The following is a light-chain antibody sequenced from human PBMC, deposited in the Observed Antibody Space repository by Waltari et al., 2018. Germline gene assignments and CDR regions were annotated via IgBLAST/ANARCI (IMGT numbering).Light chain of an antibody. CDR1: SSDVGGNNY. Sequence: QSALTQPASVSGSPGQSIAISCPGTSSDVGGNNYFSWYQHHPGKAPKLIIYDVSERPSGVSNRFSGSKSGNTASLTISGLQPEDEADFYCSSYTSSGTWVFGGGTKLTVL. CDR2: DVS. CDR3: SSYTSSGTWV. J-gene: IGLJ3*02. V-gene: IGLV2-14*03.